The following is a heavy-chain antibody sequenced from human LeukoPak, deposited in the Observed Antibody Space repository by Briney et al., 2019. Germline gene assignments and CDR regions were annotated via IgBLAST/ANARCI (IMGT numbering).Heavy chain of an antibody. CDR3: ASNSPGYYDSSGYFDY. CDR1: GGSISSGGYY. D-gene: IGHD3-22*01. Sequence: SQTLSLTCTVSGGSISSGGYYWSWLRQHPGKGLEWIGYIYYSGSTYYNPSLKSRVTISVDTSKNQFSLKLSSVTAADTAVYYCASNSPGYYDSSGYFDYWGQGTLVTVSS. V-gene: IGHV4-31*03. CDR2: IYYSGST. J-gene: IGHJ4*02.